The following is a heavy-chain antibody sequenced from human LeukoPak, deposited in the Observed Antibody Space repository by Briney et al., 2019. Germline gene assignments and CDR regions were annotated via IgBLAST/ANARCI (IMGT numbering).Heavy chain of an antibody. Sequence: VASVNVPCKASGFTFTSSAVQWVRQARGQRLEWIGWIVVGSGNTNYAQKFQERVTITRDMSTSTAYMELSSLRSEDTAVYYCAAGLGESSGYYYVFGLSWGQGTLVTVSS. CDR3: AAGLGESSGYYYVFGLS. V-gene: IGHV1-58*01. CDR1: GFTFTSSA. J-gene: IGHJ5*02. D-gene: IGHD3-22*01. CDR2: IVVGSGNT.